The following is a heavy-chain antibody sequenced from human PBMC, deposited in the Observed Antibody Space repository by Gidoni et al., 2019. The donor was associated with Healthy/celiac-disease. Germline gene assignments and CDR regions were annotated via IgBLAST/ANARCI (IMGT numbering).Heavy chain of an antibody. CDR2: INHSGST. Sequence: QVQLQQWGASLLKPSETLSLTCAVYGGSFSGYYWSWIRQPPGKGLEWIGEINHSGSTNYNPSLKSRVTISVDTSKNQFSRKLSSVTAADTAVYYCARSLTYGSGPPHFDYWGQGTLVTVSS. CDR3: ARSLTYGSGPPHFDY. D-gene: IGHD3-10*01. V-gene: IGHV4-34*01. CDR1: GGSFSGYY. J-gene: IGHJ4*02.